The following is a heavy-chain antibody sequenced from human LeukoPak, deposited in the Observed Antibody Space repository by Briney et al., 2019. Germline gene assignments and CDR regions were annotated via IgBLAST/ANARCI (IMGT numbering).Heavy chain of an antibody. CDR2: IYTSGST. CDR1: GGSISSYY. V-gene: IGHV4-4*07. Sequence: SETLSLTCTVSGGSISSYYWSWIRQPAGKGLEWIGRIYTSGSTNYNPSLKSRVTMSVDTSKNQFSMKLSSVTAADTAVYYCARYIAVAGYFDYWGQGTLVTVSS. D-gene: IGHD6-19*01. CDR3: ARYIAVAGYFDY. J-gene: IGHJ4*02.